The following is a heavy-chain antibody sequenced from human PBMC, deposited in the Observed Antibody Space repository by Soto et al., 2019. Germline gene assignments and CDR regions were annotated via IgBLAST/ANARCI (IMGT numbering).Heavy chain of an antibody. CDR1: GYTFINYY. J-gene: IGHJ4*02. CDR3: ARDLAAGDY. CDR2: FNPTSGST. Sequence: QVQLVQSGAEVKKPGASVKLSCKASGYTFINYYIHWVRQAPGQGLEWMGIFNPTSGSTNYAQEFQGRVPLTMDTSTRTVYMELSSLRFDDTAVYYCARDLAAGDYWGQGTLVTVSS. V-gene: IGHV1-46*01. D-gene: IGHD6-13*01.